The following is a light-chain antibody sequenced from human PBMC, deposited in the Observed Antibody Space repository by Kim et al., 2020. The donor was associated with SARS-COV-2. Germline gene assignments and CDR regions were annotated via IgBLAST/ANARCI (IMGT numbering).Light chain of an antibody. CDR3: QVWDSSTAWL. CDR2: RDS. CDR1: NIGSKN. V-gene: IGLV3-9*01. J-gene: IGLJ3*02. Sequence: SYELTQPLSVSVALGQTARITCGGNNIGSKNVHWYQQKPGQAPVLVIYRDSNRPSGIPERFSGSNSGNTATLTISRAQAGDEDDYYCQVWDSSTAWLFGG.